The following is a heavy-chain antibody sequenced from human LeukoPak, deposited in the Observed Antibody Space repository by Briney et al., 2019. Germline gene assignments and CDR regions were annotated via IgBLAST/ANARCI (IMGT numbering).Heavy chain of an antibody. CDR2: IWYDGSNK. Sequence: GGSLRLSCAASGFTFSSYGMHWVRQAPGKGLEWVAVIWYDGSNKYYADSVKGRFTISRDNSKNTLYLQMNSLRAEDTAVYYCAKAVANHHFDYWGQGTLVTVSS. CDR3: AKAVANHHFDY. V-gene: IGHV3-33*06. D-gene: IGHD5-12*01. J-gene: IGHJ4*02. CDR1: GFTFSSYG.